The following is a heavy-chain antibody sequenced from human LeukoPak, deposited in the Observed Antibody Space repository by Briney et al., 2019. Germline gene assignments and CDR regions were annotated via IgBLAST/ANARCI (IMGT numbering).Heavy chain of an antibody. D-gene: IGHD2-2*01. CDR2: IYYSEST. Sequence: SETLSLTCTVSGASFSSYYWSWIRQPPGKGLEWIGYIYYSESTNYNPSLKSRVTISVDTSKNHFSLKLTSVTDADTAVYFCARGRVPTATWGQGTLVTVSS. CDR3: ARGRVPTAT. J-gene: IGHJ5*02. CDR1: GASFSSYY. V-gene: IGHV4-59*01.